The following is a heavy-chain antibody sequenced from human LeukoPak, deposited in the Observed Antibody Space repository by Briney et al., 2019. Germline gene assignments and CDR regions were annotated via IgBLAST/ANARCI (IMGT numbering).Heavy chain of an antibody. J-gene: IGHJ4*02. D-gene: IGHD2-15*01. CDR2: VDPEDGET. Sequence: GASVKLSCKSSGHTLRDYYMHWVQQAPGKGLEWMGRVDPEDGETIYAEKFQGRVTITADTSTDTAYMELSSMRSEDTALYDCATFICIVVVVAATRYVDYWGQGTLVTVSS. V-gene: IGHV1-69-2*01. CDR3: ATFICIVVVVAATRYVDY. CDR1: GHTLRDYY.